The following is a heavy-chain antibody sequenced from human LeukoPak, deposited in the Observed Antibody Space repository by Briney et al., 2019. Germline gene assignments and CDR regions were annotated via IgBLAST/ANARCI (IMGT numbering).Heavy chain of an antibody. CDR3: ARDGVRIAVAGTRYDY. V-gene: IGHV1-2*02. J-gene: IGHJ4*02. CDR2: INPNSGGT. Sequence: ASVKVSCKASGYTFTGYYMHWVRQAPGQGLEWMGWINPNSGGTNYAQKFQGRVTMTRDTSISTAYMELSRLRSDDTAVYYCARDGVRIAVAGTRYDYWGQGTLVTVSS. D-gene: IGHD6-19*01. CDR1: GYTFTGYY.